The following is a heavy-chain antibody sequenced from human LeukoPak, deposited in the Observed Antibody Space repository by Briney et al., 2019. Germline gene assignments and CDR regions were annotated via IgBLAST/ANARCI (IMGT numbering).Heavy chain of an antibody. CDR2: INHSGST. V-gene: IGHV4-34*01. J-gene: IGHJ4*02. Sequence: SETLSLTCAVYGGSFSGYYWNWIRRPPGKGLEWIGEINHSGSTTYNPFLKSRVTISVDTSKNQFSLKLSSVTAADTAVYYCATSPATSRNYWGQGTLVTVSS. D-gene: IGHD2-15*01. CDR1: GGSFSGYY. CDR3: ATSPATSRNY.